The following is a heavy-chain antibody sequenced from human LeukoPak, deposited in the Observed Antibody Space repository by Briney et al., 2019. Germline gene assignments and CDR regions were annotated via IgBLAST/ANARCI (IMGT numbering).Heavy chain of an antibody. CDR3: AKKYSTGLVP. CDR2: IIGGGGST. Sequence: GGSLRLSCAASGFPFSSHGMSWVRQAPGKGLEWVSGIIGGGGSTYYADSVKGRFTISGDNSRNTLFLQMNSLRAEDTAVYYCAKKYSTGLVPWGQGTLVTVSS. CDR1: GFPFSSHG. D-gene: IGHD1-26*01. J-gene: IGHJ5*02. V-gene: IGHV3-23*01.